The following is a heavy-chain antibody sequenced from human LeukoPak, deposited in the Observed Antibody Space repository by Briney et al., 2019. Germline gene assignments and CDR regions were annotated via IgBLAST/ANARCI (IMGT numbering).Heavy chain of an antibody. Sequence: ASVKLSCKASGYTFTVYYMHWVRQAPGQGLEWMGYINPNSGGTDYAQKFQGRVTMTRDTSISTAYMELSRLRFDDTAKYYCARSGSLLSSGWLIENYYFDYWGQGTLVTVSS. J-gene: IGHJ4*02. CDR3: ARSGSLLSSGWLIENYYFDY. V-gene: IGHV1-2*02. CDR2: INPNSGGT. CDR1: GYTFTVYY. D-gene: IGHD6-19*01.